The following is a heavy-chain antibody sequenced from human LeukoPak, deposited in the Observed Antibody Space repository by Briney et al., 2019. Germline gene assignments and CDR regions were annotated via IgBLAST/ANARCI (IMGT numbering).Heavy chain of an antibody. D-gene: IGHD1-26*01. V-gene: IGHV3-21*01. CDR3: ARHRFVVGATDAFDI. CDR1: GFTFSSYA. CDR2: ISSSSSYI. J-gene: IGHJ3*02. Sequence: GGSLRLSCAASGFTFSSYAMSWVRQAPGKGLEWVSSISSSSSYIYYADSVKGRFIISRDNAKNSLYLQMNSLRAEDTAVYYCARHRFVVGATDAFDIWGQGTMVTVSS.